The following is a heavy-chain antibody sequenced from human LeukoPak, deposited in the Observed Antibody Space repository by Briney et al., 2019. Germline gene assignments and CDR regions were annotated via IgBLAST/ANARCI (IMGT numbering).Heavy chain of an antibody. Sequence: GGSLRLSCAASGFTFTNAWMGWVRQAPGKGPEWVGRIKSKSDGGTTDYAAPVKGRFTISRDDATNTLYLQMNSLKIEDTAMYYCTAVLGTLSGSYWTFVYWGQGTRVTVSS. V-gene: IGHV3-15*01. CDR2: IKSKSDGGTT. CDR1: GFTFTNAW. CDR3: TAVLGTLSGSYWTFVY. D-gene: IGHD1-26*01. J-gene: IGHJ4*02.